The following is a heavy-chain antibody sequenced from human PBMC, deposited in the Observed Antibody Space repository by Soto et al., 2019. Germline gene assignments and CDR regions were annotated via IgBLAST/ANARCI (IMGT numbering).Heavy chain of an antibody. CDR3: ATRTALPHYCSRGLDV. CDR1: GASLNDYY. J-gene: IGHJ6*02. CDR2: ISYSGTT. Sequence: QIQMQESGPGLVKPSETLSLTCTVSGASLNDYYWNWIRQPPGGGLEWLGFISYSGTTNYNPSRRSRVAIAIDPSKNQVSLKLTSVTAADTAVYYCATRTALPHYCSRGLDVWGQGATVTVSS. D-gene: IGHD2-21*02. V-gene: IGHV4-59*01.